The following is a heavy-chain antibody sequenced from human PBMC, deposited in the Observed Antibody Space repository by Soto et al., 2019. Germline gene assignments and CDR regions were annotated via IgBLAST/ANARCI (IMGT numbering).Heavy chain of an antibody. Sequence: QVQLVESGGGVVQPGRSLRLSCAASGFTFSSYGMHWVRQAPGKGLEWVAVMSYDGSNKYYADSVKGRFTISRDNSKNTLYLQMNSLRAEDTAVYYCAKDELERRQGYQHYWGQGTLVTVSS. CDR1: GFTFSSYG. V-gene: IGHV3-30*18. D-gene: IGHD1-1*01. CDR3: AKDELERRQGYQHY. CDR2: MSYDGSNK. J-gene: IGHJ4*02.